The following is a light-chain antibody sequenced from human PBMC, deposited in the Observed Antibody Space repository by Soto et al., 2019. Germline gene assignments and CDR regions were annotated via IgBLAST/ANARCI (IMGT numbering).Light chain of an antibody. V-gene: IGKV3-20*01. CDR3: QQYGSPLT. CDR2: GAS. J-gene: IGKJ4*01. Sequence: VLTQSPATLSLSPGERATLSCTTNEPFNSPYLAWYQQKPGQAPRLLLYGASNRATGIPDRFSGSGSGADFTLTISRLEPEDFAVYYCQQYGSPLTFGGGTKVEI. CDR1: EPFNSPY.